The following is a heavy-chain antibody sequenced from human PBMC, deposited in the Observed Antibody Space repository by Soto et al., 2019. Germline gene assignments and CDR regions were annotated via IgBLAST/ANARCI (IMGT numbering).Heavy chain of an antibody. CDR3: SRFMMVGGWFDPNYYHGMDV. Sequence: QVQLVQSGAEVKKPGASVTVSCKTSGYTFSNYGINWVRQAPGQGLEWMGWISGYNGNTNYAQTVQGRVTMTTDTATGTVDMELRSLKSDDTAIYYCSRFMMVGGWFDPNYYHGMDVWGQGTTVTVSS. J-gene: IGHJ6*02. CDR1: GYTFSNYG. CDR2: ISGYNGNT. V-gene: IGHV1-18*01. D-gene: IGHD6-19*01.